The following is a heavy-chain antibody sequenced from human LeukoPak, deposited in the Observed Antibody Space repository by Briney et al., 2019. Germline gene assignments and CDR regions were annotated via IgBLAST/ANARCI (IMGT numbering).Heavy chain of an antibody. CDR1: GYTFTCYY. Sequence: ASVKVSCKASGYTFTCYYMHWVRQAPGQGLEWMGRINPNGGGTNYAQKFQGRVTMTRDTSISTAYMELSRLRSDDTAVYYCARAKLYSNYVYWGQGTLVTVSS. D-gene: IGHD4-11*01. CDR2: INPNGGGT. CDR3: ARAKLYSNYVY. V-gene: IGHV1-2*06. J-gene: IGHJ4*02.